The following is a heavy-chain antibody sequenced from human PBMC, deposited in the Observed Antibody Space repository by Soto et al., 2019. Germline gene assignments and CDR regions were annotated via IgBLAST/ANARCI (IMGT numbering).Heavy chain of an antibody. V-gene: IGHV3-15*01. D-gene: IGHD6-19*01. CDR1: GFTVTNAW. CDR3: TKEMRHSSGWYGAFDI. CDR2: IKSKTDGGTT. Sequence: LRLSCAASGFTVTNAWMNWVRQAPGKGLEWVGRIKSKTDGGTTDFPAPVKGRFTISRDDSKNTLYLQMSSLKTEDTAMYYCTKEMRHSSGWYGAFDIWGQGIMVTVSS. J-gene: IGHJ3*02.